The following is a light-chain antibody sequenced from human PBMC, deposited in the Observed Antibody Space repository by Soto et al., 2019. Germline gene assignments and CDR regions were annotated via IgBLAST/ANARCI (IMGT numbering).Light chain of an antibody. V-gene: IGLV2-14*03. Sequence: QSVLTQPASVSGSPGQSITISCTGTSRDVGGYNYVSWYQQHPGKAPKVMIYDVSNRPSGVSGRFSASMSGSTASLTISGLQAEDEADYYCCSYSSMTYVFGTGTKVTVL. CDR1: SRDVGGYNY. CDR2: DVS. CDR3: CSYSSMTYV. J-gene: IGLJ1*01.